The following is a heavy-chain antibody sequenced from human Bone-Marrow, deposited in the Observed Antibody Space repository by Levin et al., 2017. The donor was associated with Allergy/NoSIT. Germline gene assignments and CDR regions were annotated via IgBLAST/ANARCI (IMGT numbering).Heavy chain of an antibody. J-gene: IGHJ2*01. V-gene: IGHV4-59*01. CDR2: INNSGST. CDR1: GGSFSSYY. CDR3: ARVVWYFDL. Sequence: SETLSLICTVSGGSFSSYYWSWIRQSPGKGLEWIGYINNSGSTNYNPSLKGRVTMSMDTSQNQFSLNLKSVTAADTAVYYCARVVWYFDLWGRGTQVTVSS.